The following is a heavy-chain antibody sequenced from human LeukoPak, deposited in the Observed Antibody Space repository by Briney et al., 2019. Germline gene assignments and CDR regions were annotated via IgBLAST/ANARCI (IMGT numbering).Heavy chain of an antibody. Sequence: GGSLRLSCAASGFTFSSYAMSWVRQAPGKGLEWVSGISSSGGSTYYADSVKGRFTISRHNSKNTLYLQMNSLRADDTAVYYCAKSVGISAAGPDYWGQGTLVTVSS. V-gene: IGHV3-23*01. CDR1: GFTFSSYA. J-gene: IGHJ4*02. D-gene: IGHD6-13*01. CDR3: AKSVGISAAGPDY. CDR2: ISSSGGST.